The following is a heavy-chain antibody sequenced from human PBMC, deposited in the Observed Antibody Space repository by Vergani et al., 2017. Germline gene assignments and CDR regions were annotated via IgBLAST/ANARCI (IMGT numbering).Heavy chain of an antibody. CDR2: ISSSGSP. V-gene: IGHV4-39*02. Sequence: QLQLQESGPGLVKPSQTLSLTCTVSGGSISSGGYYWSWIRQHPGKGLEWIGSISSSGSPYYNPTLKSRLAFSVDTSKNLFSLRLKSVTATDTGMYYCARPVGPSAIADGYHVWGQGTMVTVS. J-gene: IGHJ3*01. CDR3: ARPVGPSAIADGYHV. D-gene: IGHD3-10*01. CDR1: GGSISSGGYY.